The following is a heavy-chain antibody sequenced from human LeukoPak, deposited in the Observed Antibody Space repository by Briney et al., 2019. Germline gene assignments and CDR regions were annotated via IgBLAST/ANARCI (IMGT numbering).Heavy chain of an antibody. CDR1: GYSISSDYY. CDR2: IYHSGNT. J-gene: IGHJ5*02. CDR3: VRHKRNGIVVVANWFDP. V-gene: IGHV4-38-2*02. Sequence: PSETLSLTCTVSGYSISSDYYWGWIRQPPEKGLEWIGSIYHSGNTYYNPSLKSRVTISVDTSKNQFSLKLSSVTAADTAVYYCVRHKRNGIVVVANWFDPWGQGTLVTVSS. D-gene: IGHD3-22*01.